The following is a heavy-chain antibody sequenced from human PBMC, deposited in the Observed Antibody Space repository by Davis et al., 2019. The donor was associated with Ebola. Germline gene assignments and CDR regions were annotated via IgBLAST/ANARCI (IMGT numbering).Heavy chain of an antibody. CDR2: IGPGGDT. CDR3: ARSLYVDYGFDYYYGMDV. J-gene: IGHJ6*04. CDR1: GFTFSSYD. Sequence: GESLKISCAASGFTFSSYDMHWVRQATGKGLEWVSTIGPGGDTYYPGSVKGRFTISRENAKNSLYLQMNSLRDGDTAVYYCARSLYVDYGFDYYYGMDVWGKGTTVTVSS. D-gene: IGHD4-17*01. V-gene: IGHV3-13*01.